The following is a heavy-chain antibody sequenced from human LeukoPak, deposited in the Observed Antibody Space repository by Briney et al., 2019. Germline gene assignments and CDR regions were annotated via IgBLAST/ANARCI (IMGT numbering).Heavy chain of an antibody. CDR2: IHHSGSA. J-gene: IGHJ4*02. CDR1: GGSISSSLYY. D-gene: IGHD3-10*01. V-gene: IGHV4-61*01. Sequence: SETLSLTCTVSGGSISSSLYYWSWIRQPPGKGLEWIGEIHHSGSANYNPSLKSRVTISVDTSKNQFSLKLSSVTAADTAVYYCARGFLWFGELFEFDYWGQGTLVTVSS. CDR3: ARGFLWFGELFEFDY.